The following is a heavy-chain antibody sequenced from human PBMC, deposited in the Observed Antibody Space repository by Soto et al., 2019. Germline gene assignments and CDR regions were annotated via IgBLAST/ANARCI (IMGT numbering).Heavy chain of an antibody. CDR3: ARGGEYYDILTGYRRPYYYYGMDV. V-gene: IGHV3-21*01. Sequence: GGSLRLSCAASGFTFSSYSMNWVRQAPGKGLEWVSSISSSSSYIYYADPVEGRFTISRDNATNSLYLQMNSLRAEDTAVYYCARGGEYYDILTGYRRPYYYYGMDVWGQGTTVTVSS. CDR1: GFTFSSYS. J-gene: IGHJ6*02. D-gene: IGHD3-9*01. CDR2: ISSSSSYI.